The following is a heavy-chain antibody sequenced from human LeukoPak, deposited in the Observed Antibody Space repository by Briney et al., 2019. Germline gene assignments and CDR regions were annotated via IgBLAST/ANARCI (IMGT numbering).Heavy chain of an antibody. CDR3: ARQGQWLENWFDP. CDR1: GGTFSSYA. D-gene: IGHD6-19*01. CDR2: IIPIFGTA. J-gene: IGHJ5*02. Sequence: SVKVSCKASGGTFSSYAISWVRQAPGQGLEWMGGIIPIFGTANYAQKFQGRVTITADKSTSTAYMELSSLKASDTAMYYCARQGQWLENWFDPWGQGTLVTVSS. V-gene: IGHV1-69*06.